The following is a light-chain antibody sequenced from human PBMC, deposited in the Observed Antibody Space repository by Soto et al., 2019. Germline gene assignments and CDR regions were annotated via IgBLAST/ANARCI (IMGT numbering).Light chain of an antibody. CDR1: QSVSRSF. CDR3: QQRSNWPRT. V-gene: IGKV3D-20*02. Sequence: EIVLTQSPSTLSFSPGERATRSFLASQSVSRSFLAWYQLKPGLAPRLLIYDASIRATGIPARFSGSGSGTDFTLTISSLEPEDFAVYYCQQRSNWPRTFGQGTKVDIK. CDR2: DAS. J-gene: IGKJ1*01.